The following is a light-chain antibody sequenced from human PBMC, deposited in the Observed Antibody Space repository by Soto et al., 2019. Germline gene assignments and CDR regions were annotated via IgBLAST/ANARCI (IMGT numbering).Light chain of an antibody. J-gene: IGKJ1*01. Sequence: EIVMTQSPATLSVSPGERATLSCRASQSVSSNLAWYQQKPGQTPRLLIYGASTRATGIPARFSGSGSGTEFTLTISSRQSGDLAVYYCQQYHNWPPGTFGQGTKVEIK. CDR3: QQYHNWPPGT. V-gene: IGKV3-15*01. CDR1: QSVSSN. CDR2: GAS.